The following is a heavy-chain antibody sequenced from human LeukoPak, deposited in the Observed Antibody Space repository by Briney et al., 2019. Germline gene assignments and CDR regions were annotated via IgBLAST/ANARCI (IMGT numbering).Heavy chain of an antibody. CDR1: GFTFDYYA. J-gene: IGHJ4*02. CDR2: ISWNSGSI. D-gene: IGHD6-25*01. Sequence: SLRLSCAASGFTFDYYAMHWARQAPGKGLEWVSGISWNSGSIGYADSVKGRFTISRDNAKNSLYLQMNSLRAEDTALYYCAKDAQIAAEDYFDYWGQGTLVTVSS. CDR3: AKDAQIAAEDYFDY. V-gene: IGHV3-9*01.